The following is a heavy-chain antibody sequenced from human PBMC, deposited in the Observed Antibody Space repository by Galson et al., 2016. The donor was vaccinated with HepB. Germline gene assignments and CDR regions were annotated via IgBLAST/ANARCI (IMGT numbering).Heavy chain of an antibody. Sequence: SLRLSCAASGFTFSRYWMHWVRQAPGEGLVWVSRINTVGSIINYADSVKGRFTISRDNARNTLYLQMNSLRAEDTAVYYCVRDHVDYYESSGDAFDCWGQGTLVTVSS. D-gene: IGHD3-22*01. CDR3: VRDHVDYYESSGDAFDC. V-gene: IGHV3-74*01. CDR2: INTVGSII. CDR1: GFTFSRYW. J-gene: IGHJ4*02.